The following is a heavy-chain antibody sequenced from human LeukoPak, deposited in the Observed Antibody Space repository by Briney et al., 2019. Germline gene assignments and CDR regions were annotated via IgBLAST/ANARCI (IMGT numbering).Heavy chain of an antibody. Sequence: GGSLRLSCAASGFTVSSNYMSWVRQAPGKGLEWGSVIYSGGSTYYADSVKGRFTISRDNSKNTLYLQMNSLRAEDTAVYYCARGADSSGYYYGGYFDYWGQGTLVTVSS. J-gene: IGHJ4*02. D-gene: IGHD3-22*01. CDR1: GFTVSSNY. V-gene: IGHV3-66*01. CDR2: IYSGGST. CDR3: ARGADSSGYYYGGYFDY.